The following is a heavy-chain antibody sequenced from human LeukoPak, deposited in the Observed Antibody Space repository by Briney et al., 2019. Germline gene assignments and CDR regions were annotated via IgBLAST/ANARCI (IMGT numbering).Heavy chain of an antibody. J-gene: IGHJ6*04. V-gene: IGHV1-69*10. Sequence: SVKVSCKASRGTFSDYALNWVRQAPGQGLEWMGVFIPILGTANSTQKFQDRVTITADISTNTAYMELSSLRSEDTAVYFCAGIPVFGVVLHQEPVWGKGTTVTVSS. CDR2: FIPILGTA. CDR3: AGIPVFGVVLHQEPV. D-gene: IGHD3-3*01. CDR1: RGTFSDYA.